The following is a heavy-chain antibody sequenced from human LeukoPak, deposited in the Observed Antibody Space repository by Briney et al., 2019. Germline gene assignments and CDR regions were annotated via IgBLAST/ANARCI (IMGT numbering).Heavy chain of an antibody. CDR2: IYYSGST. Sequence: PSETLSLTCTVSGGSISSYYWSWLRQPPGKGLEWIGYIYYSGSTNYNPSLKSRVTISVDTSKNQFSLKLSSVTAADTAVYYCARAQAQDGYNPWGQGTMVTVSS. D-gene: IGHD5-24*01. J-gene: IGHJ3*01. CDR1: GGSISSYY. CDR3: ARAQAQDGYNP. V-gene: IGHV4-59*01.